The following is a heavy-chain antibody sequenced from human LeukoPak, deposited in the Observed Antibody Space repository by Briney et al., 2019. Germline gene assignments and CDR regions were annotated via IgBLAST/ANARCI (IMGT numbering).Heavy chain of an antibody. V-gene: IGHV1-2*02. CDR3: AGGGVFDY. D-gene: IGHD3-16*01. J-gene: IGHJ4*02. Sequence: GASVKVSCKAYGYTFSAYYIHWVRQAPGQGLEWMGWINPNSGGTNYAQKFQGRVTMTSDTSISTAYMELSRLRSDDTAVYYCAGGGVFDYWGQGTLVTVSS. CDR1: GYTFSAYY. CDR2: INPNSGGT.